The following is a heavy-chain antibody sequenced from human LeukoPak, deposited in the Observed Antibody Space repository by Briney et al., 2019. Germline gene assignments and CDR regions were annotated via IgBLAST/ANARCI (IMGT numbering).Heavy chain of an antibody. CDR2: ISSSSSYT. J-gene: IGHJ4*02. V-gene: IGHV3-11*06. CDR3: ARDNDGSGSYWFDY. Sequence: PGGSLRLSCAASGFTFSDYYMSWIRQAPGKGLEWVSYISSSSSYTSYADSVKGRFTISRDNAKNSLYLQMNSLRAEDTAVYYCARDNDGSGSYWFDYWGQGTLVTVSS. CDR1: GFTFSDYY. D-gene: IGHD3-10*01.